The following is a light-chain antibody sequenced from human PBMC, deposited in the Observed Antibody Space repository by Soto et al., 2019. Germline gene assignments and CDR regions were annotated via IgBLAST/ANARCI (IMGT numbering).Light chain of an antibody. CDR3: QQRYSSPLP. CDR1: QSISSY. V-gene: IGKV3-11*01. J-gene: IGKJ4*01. Sequence: EIVMTQSPAALSLSPGGRATLSCRASQSISSYLAWYQQKLGQAPRLLIYDASTRATGIPARFSGSGSGTDFTLTISSRQHEDFGVYYCQQRYSSPLPFGGGTKVEIK. CDR2: DAS.